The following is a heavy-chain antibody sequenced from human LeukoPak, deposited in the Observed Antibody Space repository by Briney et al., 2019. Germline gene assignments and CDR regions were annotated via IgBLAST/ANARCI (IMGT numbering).Heavy chain of an antibody. V-gene: IGHV4-4*07. J-gene: IGHJ4*02. CDR3: ARDDVAAAGTNY. Sequence: SETLSLTCTVSGGSISSYYWSWIRQPAGKGLEWIGRIYSSGGANYNPSLKSRVTMSLDTSKNQFSLRLSSLTAADTAVYYCARDDVAAAGTNYWGQGTLVTVSS. D-gene: IGHD6-13*01. CDR1: GGSISSYY. CDR2: IYSSGGA.